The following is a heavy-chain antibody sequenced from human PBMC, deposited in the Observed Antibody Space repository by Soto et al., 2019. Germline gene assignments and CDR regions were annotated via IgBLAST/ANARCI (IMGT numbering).Heavy chain of an antibody. V-gene: IGHV3-48*03. CDR2: ISYSGTTI. CDR1: GFIFSSYE. CDR3: ARYMRSNNYYYGMDV. Sequence: PGGSLRLSCAASGFIFSSYEMNWVRQAPGKGLEWVSYISYSGTTIYYADSVKGRFTISRDNAKNSLYLQMNSLRAEDTAVYYCARYMRSNNYYYGMDVWGQGTTATVSS. J-gene: IGHJ6*02. D-gene: IGHD3-16*01.